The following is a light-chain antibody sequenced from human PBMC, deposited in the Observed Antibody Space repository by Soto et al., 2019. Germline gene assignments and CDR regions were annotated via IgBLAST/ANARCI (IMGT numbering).Light chain of an antibody. Sequence: QSVLTQPASVSGSPGQSITISCTGTSSEIGGYNYVSWYQQHPGKAPKFMIYYVSNRPSGVSNRFSGSKSGNTASLAISGLQAEDEADYYCCSYTTSNTRQIVFGTGTKVTVL. V-gene: IGLV2-14*01. CDR3: CSYTTSNTRQIV. CDR2: YVS. J-gene: IGLJ1*01. CDR1: SSEIGGYNY.